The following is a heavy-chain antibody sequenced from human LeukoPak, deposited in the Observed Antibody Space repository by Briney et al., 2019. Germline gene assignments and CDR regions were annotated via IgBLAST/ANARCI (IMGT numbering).Heavy chain of an antibody. D-gene: IGHD3-22*01. CDR1: GYSFTSYW. V-gene: IGHV5-51*01. J-gene: IGHJ4*02. CDR2: IYPGDSDT. CDR3: ARSRAYYDSSAYDY. Sequence: GESLKISCKGSGYSFTSYWIGWVRQMPGKGLEWMGIIYPGDSDTRYSPSFQGQVTISADKSINTAYLQWSSLKVSDTSMYYCARSRAYYDSSAYDYWGQGTLVTVSS.